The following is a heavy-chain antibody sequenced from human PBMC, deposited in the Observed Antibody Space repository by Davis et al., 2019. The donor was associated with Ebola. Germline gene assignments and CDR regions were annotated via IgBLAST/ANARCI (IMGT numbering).Heavy chain of an antibody. D-gene: IGHD6-13*01. V-gene: IGHV3-66*02. CDR3: ARDYSSSWYGIFDY. CDR1: GFTVSSNY. J-gene: IGHJ4*02. Sequence: PGGSLRLSCAASGFTVSSNYMSWVRQAPGKGLEWVSVIYSGGSTYYADSVKGRFTISRDNSKNTLYLQMNSLRAEDTAVYYCARDYSSSWYGIFDYWGQGTLVTVSS. CDR2: IYSGGST.